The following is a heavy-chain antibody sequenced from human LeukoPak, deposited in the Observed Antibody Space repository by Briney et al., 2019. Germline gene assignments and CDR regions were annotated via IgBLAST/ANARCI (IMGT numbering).Heavy chain of an antibody. CDR1: GYTFTGYY. Sequence: ASVKVSCEASGYTFTGYYMHWVRQAPGQGLEWMGRINPNSGGTNYAQKFQGRVTMSTDTSMSTAYMELRSLRSDDTAVYYCARDARQQLAELDYWGQGTLVTVSS. CDR3: ARDARQQLAELDY. J-gene: IGHJ4*02. CDR2: INPNSGGT. V-gene: IGHV1-2*06. D-gene: IGHD6-13*01.